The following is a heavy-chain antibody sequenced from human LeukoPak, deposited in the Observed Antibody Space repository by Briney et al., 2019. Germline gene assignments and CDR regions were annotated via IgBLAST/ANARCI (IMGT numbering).Heavy chain of an antibody. CDR2: IYDSGST. D-gene: IGHD4-17*01. CDR1: GGSIRSSYYY. V-gene: IGHV4-39*07. CDR3: ASLYGPDDWFDP. J-gene: IGHJ5*02. Sequence: SETLSLTCTVSGGSIRSSYYYWGWIRQPPGKGLEWIGSIYDSGSTYYNPSLKSRVTISVDTSKNQFSLKLSSVTAADTAVYYCASLYGPDDWFDPWGQGTLVTVSS.